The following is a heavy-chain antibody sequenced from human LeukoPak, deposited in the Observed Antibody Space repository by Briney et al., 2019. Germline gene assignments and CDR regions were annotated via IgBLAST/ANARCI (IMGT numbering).Heavy chain of an antibody. D-gene: IGHD3-16*01. Sequence: ASVKVSCKASGGTCSSYAISWVRQAAGQGLEWMGRSIPILGIANYAQKFQGRVTITADKSTSTAYMELSSLRSEDTAVYYCARPLGGAAPIDYCGQGTLVTVSS. V-gene: IGHV1-69*04. J-gene: IGHJ4*02. CDR3: ARPLGGAAPIDY. CDR2: SIPILGIA. CDR1: GGTCSSYA.